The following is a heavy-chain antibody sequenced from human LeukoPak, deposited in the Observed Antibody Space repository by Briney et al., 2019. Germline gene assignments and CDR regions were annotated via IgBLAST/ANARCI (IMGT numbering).Heavy chain of an antibody. Sequence: ASVKVSCKVSGYTLTELSMHWVRQAPGKGLEWMGGFDPEDGETIYAQKFQGRVTMTRDTSTSTVYMELSSLRSEDTAVYYCASFLESGYYYGMDVWGQGTTVTVSS. D-gene: IGHD3-3*02. CDR3: ASFLESGYYYGMDV. V-gene: IGHV1-24*01. J-gene: IGHJ6*02. CDR1: GYTLTELS. CDR2: FDPEDGET.